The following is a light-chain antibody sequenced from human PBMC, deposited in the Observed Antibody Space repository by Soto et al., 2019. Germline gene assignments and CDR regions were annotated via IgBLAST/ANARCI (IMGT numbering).Light chain of an antibody. CDR2: GAS. J-gene: IGKJ1*01. CDR1: ENVRTF. CDR3: QQHSHWPPWT. Sequence: EVVLTQSPATLSLSPGERATLSCRASENVRTFVDWYQQKPGQAPRLLIHGASNRATGIPYRFSGSGSGTDFTLTISNLEPEDFAVYYCQQHSHWPPWTFGQGTRVEIQ. V-gene: IGKV3-11*01.